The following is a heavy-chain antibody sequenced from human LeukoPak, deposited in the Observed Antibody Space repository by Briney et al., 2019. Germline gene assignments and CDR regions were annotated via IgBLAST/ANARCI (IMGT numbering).Heavy chain of an antibody. D-gene: IGHD3-16*01. CDR2: IDTNSGGT. J-gene: IGHJ4*02. CDR1: GYSFTALY. V-gene: IGHV1-2*02. Sequence: GASVKVSCLVSGYSFTALYIHWVRQAPGQGLEWMGWIDTNSGGTRSAHKFRGRVTMTRDASINTVYIDLSGLGSDYTAIYFCARDNYGPLDYWGQGTLVTVSS. CDR3: ARDNYGPLDY.